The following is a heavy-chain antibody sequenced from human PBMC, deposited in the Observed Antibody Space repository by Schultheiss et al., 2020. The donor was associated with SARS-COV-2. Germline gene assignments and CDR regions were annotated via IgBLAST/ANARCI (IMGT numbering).Heavy chain of an antibody. V-gene: IGHV4-59*12. Sequence: SQTLSLTCTVSGGSISSYYWSWIRQHPGKGLEWIGYIYYSGSTYYNPSLKSRVTISVDTSKNQFSLKLSSVTAADTAVYYCARSPYSSSWLDVWGQGTTVTVSS. D-gene: IGHD6-13*01. J-gene: IGHJ6*02. CDR3: ARSPYSSSWLDV. CDR2: IYYSGST. CDR1: GGSISSYY.